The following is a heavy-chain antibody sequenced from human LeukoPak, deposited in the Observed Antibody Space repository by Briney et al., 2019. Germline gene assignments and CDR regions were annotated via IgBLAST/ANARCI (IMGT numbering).Heavy chain of an antibody. J-gene: IGHJ5*02. D-gene: IGHD3-3*02. V-gene: IGHV1-46*01. CDR2: INPSGGST. CDR1: GYTFTSCY. Sequence: ASVEVSCKASGYTFTSCYMHWVRQAPGQGLEWMGRINPSGGSTSYAQKFQGRVTMTRDMSTSTVYMELSSLRSEDTAVYYCSRNPSTYNWFDPWGQGTLVTVSS. CDR3: SRNPSTYNWFDP.